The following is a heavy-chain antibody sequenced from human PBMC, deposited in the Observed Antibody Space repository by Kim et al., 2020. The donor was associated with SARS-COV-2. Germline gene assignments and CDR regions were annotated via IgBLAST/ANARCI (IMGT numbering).Heavy chain of an antibody. D-gene: IGHD3-10*01. J-gene: IGHJ4*02. V-gene: IGHV1-18*01. CDR1: GYTFTSYG. CDR2: ISAYNGNT. CDR3: ARDQSVRGANGGGY. Sequence: ASVKVSCKASGYTFTSYGISWVRQAPGQGLEWMGWISAYNGNTNYAQKLQGRVTMTTDTSTSTAYMELRSLRSDDTAVYYCARDQSVRGANGGGYWGQGTLVTVSS.